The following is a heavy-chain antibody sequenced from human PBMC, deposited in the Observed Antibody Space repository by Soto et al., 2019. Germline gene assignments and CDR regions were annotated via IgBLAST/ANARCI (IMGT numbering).Heavy chain of an antibody. Sequence: GGSLRLSCAASGFTFSSYSMNWVRQAPGKGLEWVSSISSSSSYIYYADSVKGRFTISRDNAKNSLYLQMNSLRAEDTAVYYCARDNSSSSENWFDPWGQGTLVTVSS. CDR1: GFTFSSYS. D-gene: IGHD6-6*01. CDR3: ARDNSSSSENWFDP. V-gene: IGHV3-21*01. CDR2: ISSSSSYI. J-gene: IGHJ5*02.